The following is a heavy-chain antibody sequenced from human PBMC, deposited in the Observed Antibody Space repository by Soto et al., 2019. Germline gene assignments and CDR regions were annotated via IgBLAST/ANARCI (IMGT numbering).Heavy chain of an antibody. D-gene: IGHD3-3*01. V-gene: IGHV4-30-4*01. CDR2: IYYSGST. CDR3: ARIRKYFWSGYYRSQYYYYYGMDV. CDR1: GGSISSGDYY. J-gene: IGHJ6*02. Sequence: QVQLQESGPGLVKPSQTLSLTCTVSGGSISSGDYYWSWIRQPPGQGLEWIGYIYYSGSTYYNPSLKSRVTISVDTSKNQFSLKLSSVTAADTAVYYCARIRKYFWSGYYRSQYYYYYGMDVWGQGTTVTVSS.